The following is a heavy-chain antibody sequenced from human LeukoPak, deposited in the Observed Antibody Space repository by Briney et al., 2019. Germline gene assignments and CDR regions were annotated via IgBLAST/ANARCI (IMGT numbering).Heavy chain of an antibody. D-gene: IGHD6-19*01. V-gene: IGHV1-2*02. CDR1: GYSFTGYY. J-gene: IGHJ4*02. CDR2: INPNSGGT. Sequence: ASVKVSCKASGYSFTGYYMHWVRQAPGQGLEWMGWINPNSGGTNYAQKFQGRVTMTRDTSISTAYMELSRLRSDDTAVYYCARSYSSGQTSDYWGQGTLVTVSS. CDR3: ARSYSSGQTSDY.